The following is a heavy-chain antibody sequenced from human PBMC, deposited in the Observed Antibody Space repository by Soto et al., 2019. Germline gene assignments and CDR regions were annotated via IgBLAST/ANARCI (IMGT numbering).Heavy chain of an antibody. J-gene: IGHJ6*02. D-gene: IGHD7-27*01. Sequence: QVQLVQSGAEVKKPGSSLKVSCKASGGTFSVFAINWVRQAPGQGPQWMGGIMPIVGTPNYTQRFQGRVTNITDEVTSTAYMELTRLTVEDTAVYYCALGNAMDVWGQGTTVTVSS. V-gene: IGHV1-69*01. CDR3: ALGNAMDV. CDR1: GGTFSVFA. CDR2: IMPIVGTP.